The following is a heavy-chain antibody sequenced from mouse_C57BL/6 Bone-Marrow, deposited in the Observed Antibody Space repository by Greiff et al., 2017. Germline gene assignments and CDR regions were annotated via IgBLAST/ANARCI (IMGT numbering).Heavy chain of an antibody. CDR2: IGPGSGST. Sequence: VQLQQSGAELVKPGASVKISCKASGYTFTDYYINWVKQRPGQGLEWIGKIGPGSGSTYYNEKFKGKATLTADKSSSTAYMQLSSLTSEDSAVYFCAREGNDGSSYDWYFDVWGTGTTVTVSS. D-gene: IGHD1-1*01. CDR1: GYTFTDYY. J-gene: IGHJ1*03. CDR3: AREGNDGSSYDWYFDV. V-gene: IGHV1-77*01.